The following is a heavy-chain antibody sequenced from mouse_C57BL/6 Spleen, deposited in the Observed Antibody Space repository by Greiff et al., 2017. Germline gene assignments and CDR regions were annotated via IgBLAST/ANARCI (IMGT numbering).Heavy chain of an antibody. J-gene: IGHJ2*01. V-gene: IGHV1-63*01. CDR1: GYTFTNYW. CDR2: IYPGGGYT. CDR3: ARSGNSNYDY. D-gene: IGHD2-5*01. Sequence: QVQLQQSGAELVRPGTSVKMSCKASGYTFTNYWIGWAKQRPGHGLEWIGDIYPGGGYTNYNEKFKGKAKLTADKTSSTAYMQFSSLTSEDAAIYYCARSGNSNYDYWGQGTTLTVSS.